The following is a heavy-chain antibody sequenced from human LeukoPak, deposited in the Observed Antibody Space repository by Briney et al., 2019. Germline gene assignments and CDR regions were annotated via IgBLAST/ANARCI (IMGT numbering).Heavy chain of an antibody. Sequence: SETLSLTRTVSGYSISSCYYWGWIRPPPGKGLEWIGSIYHSGSTYYNPSLKSRVTISVDTSKNQFSLKLSSVTAADTAVYYCARAHLWIDPWGQGTLVTVSS. CDR2: IYHSGST. CDR3: ARAHLWIDP. CDR1: GYSISSCYY. V-gene: IGHV4-38-2*02. J-gene: IGHJ5*02.